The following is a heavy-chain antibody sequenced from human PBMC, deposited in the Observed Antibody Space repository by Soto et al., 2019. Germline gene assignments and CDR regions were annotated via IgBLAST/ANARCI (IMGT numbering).Heavy chain of an antibody. V-gene: IGHV4-59*01. D-gene: IGHD2-8*01. J-gene: IGHJ4*02. Sequence: SETLSLTCTVSGGPISNFYWSWIRQPPGKGLEWIGYISYSGNTNYNPSLKSRVSISVDTSKNQLSLNLTSVTAADTAVYYCARAPMVLSRSYFDSWGQGAPVTVSS. CDR2: ISYSGNT. CDR3: ARAPMVLSRSYFDS. CDR1: GGPISNFY.